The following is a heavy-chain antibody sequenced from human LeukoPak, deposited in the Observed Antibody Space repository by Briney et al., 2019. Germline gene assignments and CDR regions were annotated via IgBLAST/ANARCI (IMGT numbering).Heavy chain of an antibody. D-gene: IGHD3-10*01. Sequence: GESLKISCKGSGYSFTSYWIGWVRQMPGKGLEWMGIIYPGDSDTRYSPSFQGQVTISADKSISTAYLQWSSLKASDTAMYYCARRTFGGASGYYFDYWGQGTPVTVSS. CDR3: ARRTFGGASGYYFDY. CDR1: GYSFTSYW. J-gene: IGHJ4*02. V-gene: IGHV5-51*01. CDR2: IYPGDSDT.